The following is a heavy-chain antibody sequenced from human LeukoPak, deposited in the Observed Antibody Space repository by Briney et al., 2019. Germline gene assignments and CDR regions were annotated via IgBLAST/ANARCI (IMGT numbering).Heavy chain of an antibody. D-gene: IGHD2-2*01. CDR3: ARALYCSSTSCYYYYGMDV. CDR1: GGTFSSYT. Sequence: SVKVSCKASGGTFSSYTISWVRQAPGQGLEWMGRIIPILGIANYAQKFQGRVTITADKFTSTAYMELSSLRSEDTAVYYCARALYCSSTSCYYYYGMDVWGQGTTVTVSS. CDR2: IIPILGIA. V-gene: IGHV1-69*02. J-gene: IGHJ6*02.